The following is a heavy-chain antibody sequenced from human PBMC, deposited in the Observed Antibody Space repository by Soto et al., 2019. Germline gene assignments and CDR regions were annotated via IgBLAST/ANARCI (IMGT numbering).Heavy chain of an antibody. Sequence: QVQLQEAGPGLVKPSQTLSLTCTVSGGSISSGGYYWSWIRHHPGQGLEWIGFIYYSGSTYYNPSLKSRVTISVDTAKNQFSLKLSSVTAADTAVYYCARDAGYMGGIDYWGQGTLVTVSS. V-gene: IGHV4-31*03. CDR3: ARDAGYMGGIDY. CDR2: IYYSGST. J-gene: IGHJ4*02. D-gene: IGHD5-12*01. CDR1: GGSISSGGYY.